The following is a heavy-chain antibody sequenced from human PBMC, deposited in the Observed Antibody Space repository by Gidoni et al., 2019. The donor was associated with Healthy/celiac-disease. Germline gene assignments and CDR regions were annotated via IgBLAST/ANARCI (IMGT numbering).Heavy chain of an antibody. J-gene: IGHJ6*02. V-gene: IGHV3-11*01. CDR3: AREGNGCSSTSCYGGDYYYYGMDV. Sequence: QVQLVESGGGLVKPGGSLRLSCAASGFTFSDYYMSWIRQAPGKGLEWVSYISSSGSTIYYADSVKGRFTISRDNAKNSLYLQMNSLRAEDTAVYYCAREGNGCSSTSCYGGDYYYYGMDVWGQGTTVTVSS. CDR1: GFTFSDYY. D-gene: IGHD2-2*01. CDR2: ISSSGSTI.